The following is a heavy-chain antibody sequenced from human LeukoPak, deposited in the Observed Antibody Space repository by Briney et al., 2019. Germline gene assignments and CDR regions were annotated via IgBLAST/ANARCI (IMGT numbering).Heavy chain of an antibody. CDR3: AKVSSRVTGNMDV. CDR1: GFTFSSYA. CDR2: INGDGSSTS. Sequence: GSLRLSCAASGFTFSSYAMSWVRQAPGKGLEWVSAINGDGSSTSFYADSVRGRFTMSRDNSKNTLWLQMNSLRAEDTAVYYCAKVSSRVTGNMDVWGKGTTVTVSS. J-gene: IGHJ6*03. D-gene: IGHD1-20*01. V-gene: IGHV3-23*01.